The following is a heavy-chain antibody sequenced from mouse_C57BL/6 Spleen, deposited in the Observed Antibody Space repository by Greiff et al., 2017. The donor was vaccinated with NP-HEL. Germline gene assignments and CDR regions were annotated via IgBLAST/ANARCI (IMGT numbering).Heavy chain of an antibody. CDR3: ARFITTVYAMDY. V-gene: IGHV3-6*01. CDR1: GYSITSGYY. CDR2: ISYDGSN. J-gene: IGHJ4*01. D-gene: IGHD1-1*01. Sequence: VQLKESGPGLVKPSQSLSLTCSVTGYSITSGYYWNWIRQFPGNKLEWMGYISYDGSNNYNPSLKNRISITRDTSKNQFFLKLNSVTTEDTATYYCARFITTVYAMDYWGQGTSVTVSS.